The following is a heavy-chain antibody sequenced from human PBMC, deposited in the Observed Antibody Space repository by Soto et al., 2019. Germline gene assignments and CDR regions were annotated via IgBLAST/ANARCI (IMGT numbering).Heavy chain of an antibody. J-gene: IGHJ2*01. CDR2: ISGSGGST. D-gene: IGHD5-18*01. CDR1: GFTFSSYA. V-gene: IGHV3-23*01. Sequence: EVQLLESGGGLVQPGGSLRLSCAASGFTFSSYAMSWVRQAPGKGLEWVSAISGSGGSTYYADSVKGRFTISRDNSKNTLYLQMNSLRAEDTAVYYCAKGLVDTAMVKVDWYFDLWGRGTLVTVSS. CDR3: AKGLVDTAMVKVDWYFDL.